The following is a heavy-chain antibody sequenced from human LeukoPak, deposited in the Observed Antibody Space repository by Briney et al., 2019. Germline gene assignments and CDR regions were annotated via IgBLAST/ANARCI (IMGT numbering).Heavy chain of an antibody. D-gene: IGHD6-13*01. Sequence: GGSLRLSCAASGFTFSSYSMNWVRQAPGKGLKWVSYISSSSSTIYYADSVKGRFTISRDNAKNSLYLQMNSLRAEDTAVYYCARDIAAVDYWGQGTLVTVSS. CDR2: ISSSSSTI. J-gene: IGHJ4*02. V-gene: IGHV3-48*04. CDR1: GFTFSSYS. CDR3: ARDIAAVDY.